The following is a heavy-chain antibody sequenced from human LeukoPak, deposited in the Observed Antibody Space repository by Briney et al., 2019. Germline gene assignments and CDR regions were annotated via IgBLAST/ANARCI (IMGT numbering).Heavy chain of an antibody. J-gene: IGHJ5*02. Sequence: SETPSLTCTVSGYSISSGYYWGWIRQPPGKGLEWIGSIYHSGSTYYNPSLKSRVTISVDTSKNQFSLKLSSVTAADTAVYYCAKTRQYYYGSGSYYTSWGQGTLVTVSS. V-gene: IGHV4-38-2*02. CDR3: AKTRQYYYGSGSYYTS. D-gene: IGHD3-10*01. CDR2: IYHSGST. CDR1: GYSISSGYY.